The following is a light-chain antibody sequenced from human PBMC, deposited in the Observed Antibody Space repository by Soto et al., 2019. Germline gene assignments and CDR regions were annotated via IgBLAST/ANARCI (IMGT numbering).Light chain of an antibody. V-gene: IGLV2-11*01. CDR2: DVN. J-gene: IGLJ1*01. Sequence: QSALTQPPSVSGSPGQSVIISCTGTSSDVGGYNYVSWYQQHPTKAPKLIIYDVNKRPSGVPFRFSGSKSGNTASLTISGLRAEDEADYYCRSYAGRNTYVFGTGTKVTVL. CDR3: RSYAGRNTYV. CDR1: SSDVGGYNY.